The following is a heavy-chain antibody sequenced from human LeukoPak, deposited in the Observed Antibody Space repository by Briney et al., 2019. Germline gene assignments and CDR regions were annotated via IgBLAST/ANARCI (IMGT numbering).Heavy chain of an antibody. J-gene: IGHJ4*02. CDR3: ARVSYDFCSGYYNYYFDY. Sequence: SETLSLTCAVYGGSFSGYYWSWIRQPPGKGLEWIGYIYYSGSTNYNPSLKSRVTITVDTSKNQFSLKLSSVTAADTAVYYCARVSYDFCSGYYNYYFDYWGQGTLVTVSS. V-gene: IGHV4-59*01. CDR1: GGSFSGYY. D-gene: IGHD3-3*01. CDR2: IYYSGST.